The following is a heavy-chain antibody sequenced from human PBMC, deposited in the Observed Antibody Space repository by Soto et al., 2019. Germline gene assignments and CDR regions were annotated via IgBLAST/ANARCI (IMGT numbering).Heavy chain of an antibody. CDR2: IYSGGST. V-gene: IGHV3-66*01. J-gene: IGHJ4*02. Sequence: EVQLVESGGGLVQPGGSLRLLCAVSGFTVSSNYMSWVRQAPGKGLEWVSVIYSGGSTYYADSVKGRFTISRDNSKNTLYLEMNSLRAEDTAVYYWPRDPYYWGQGTLVTVSS. CDR1: GFTVSSNY. CDR3: PRDPYY.